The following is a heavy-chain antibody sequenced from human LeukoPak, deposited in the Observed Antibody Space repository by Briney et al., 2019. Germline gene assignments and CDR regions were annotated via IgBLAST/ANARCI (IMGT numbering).Heavy chain of an antibody. Sequence: GGSLRLSCAASGFTFSSYSMNWVRQAPGKGLEWVSSISSSSSYIYYADSVKGRFTISRDNAKNSLYLQMNSLRAEDTALYYCARFFRYYYYMDVWGKGTTVTVSS. J-gene: IGHJ6*03. D-gene: IGHD2/OR15-2a*01. CDR3: ARFFRYYYYMDV. CDR1: GFTFSSYS. V-gene: IGHV3-21*04. CDR2: ISSSSSYI.